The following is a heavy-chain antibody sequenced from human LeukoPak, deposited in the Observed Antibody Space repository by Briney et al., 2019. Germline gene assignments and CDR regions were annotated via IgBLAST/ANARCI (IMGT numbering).Heavy chain of an antibody. V-gene: IGHV1-69*13. D-gene: IGHD2-15*01. CDR1: GGTFTSYA. Sequence: SVKVSCKASGGTFTSYAISWVRQAPGQGLEWMGGIIPIFATTNYAQTFQDRVTITADDPPSTVYLELTSLRSEDTAVYYCGKVESAYCSGVNCYFTWLDTWGQATLVTVSS. J-gene: IGHJ5*02. CDR2: IIPIFATT. CDR3: GKVESAYCSGVNCYFTWLDT.